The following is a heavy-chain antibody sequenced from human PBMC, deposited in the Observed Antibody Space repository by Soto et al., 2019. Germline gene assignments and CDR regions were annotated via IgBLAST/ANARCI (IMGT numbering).Heavy chain of an antibody. J-gene: IGHJ3*02. CDR2: IYPNSGGT. CDR3: ARDSSYDILTGYSRNAFDI. Sequence: GASVKVSCKASGYTFSGHYMHWVRQAPGQGLEWMGWIYPNSGGTNYAQKFQGRVTMTRDTSISTAYMELSRMRSDDTAVYYCARDSSYDILTGYSRNAFDIWGQGTMVTVSS. V-gene: IGHV1-2*02. CDR1: GYTFSGHY. D-gene: IGHD3-9*01.